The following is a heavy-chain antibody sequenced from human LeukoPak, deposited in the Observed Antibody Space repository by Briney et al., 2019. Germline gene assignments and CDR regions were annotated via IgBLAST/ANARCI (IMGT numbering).Heavy chain of an antibody. CDR2: IYYSGST. J-gene: IGHJ6*02. Sequence: TSETLSLTCTVSGGSISSYFWSWIRQPPGKGLEWIGYIYYSGSTNYNPSLKSRVTISVDTSKNQFSLKLSSVTAADTAVYYCARVAARPYYYYGMDVWGQGTTVTVSS. CDR1: GGSISSYF. CDR3: ARVAARPYYYYGMDV. D-gene: IGHD6-6*01. V-gene: IGHV4-59*01.